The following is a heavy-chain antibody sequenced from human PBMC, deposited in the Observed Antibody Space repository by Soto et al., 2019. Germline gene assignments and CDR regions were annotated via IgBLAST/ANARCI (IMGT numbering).Heavy chain of an antibody. V-gene: IGHV1-2*02. Sequence: ASVKVSCKASGYTFSDYYIDWVRQAPGQGLEWMGWINPNSGGTKYAPKFQGGVTMIRDTSITTAYMELSRLRSGHTALYDWAREPAPAKPEGVDFWGQGTLVTVS. CDR1: GYTFSDYY. J-gene: IGHJ4*01. CDR3: AREPAPAKPEGVDF. CDR2: INPNSGGT.